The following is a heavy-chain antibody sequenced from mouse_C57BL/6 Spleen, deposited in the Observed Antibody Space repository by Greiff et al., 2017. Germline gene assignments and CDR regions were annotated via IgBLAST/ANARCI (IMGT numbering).Heavy chain of an antibody. J-gene: IGHJ2*01. Sequence: EVQLQESGGGLVQPGGSMKLSCVASGFTFSNYWMNWVRQSPEKGLEWVAQIRLKSDNYATHYAESVKGRFTISRDDSKSSVYLQMNNLRAEDTGIYYCTYSNSFDYWGQGTTLTVPS. CDR1: GFTFSNYW. D-gene: IGHD2-5*01. V-gene: IGHV6-3*01. CDR2: IRLKSDNYAT. CDR3: TYSNSFDY.